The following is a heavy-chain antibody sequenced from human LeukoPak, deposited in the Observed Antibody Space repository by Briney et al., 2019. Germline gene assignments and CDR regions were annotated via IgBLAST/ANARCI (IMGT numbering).Heavy chain of an antibody. V-gene: IGHV3-30*04. CDR1: GFTFGGSA. CDR2: ISYDGSNK. CDR3: AREAPFDY. Sequence: GGSLRLSCAASGFTFGGSAMHWVRQAPGKGLEWVAFISYDGSNKYYADSVKGRFTISRDNSKNTLYLQTNSLTTEDTAVYYCAREAPFDYWGQGTLVTVSS. J-gene: IGHJ4*02.